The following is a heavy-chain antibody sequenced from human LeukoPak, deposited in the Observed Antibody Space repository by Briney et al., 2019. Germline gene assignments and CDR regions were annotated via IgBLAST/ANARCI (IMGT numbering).Heavy chain of an antibody. CDR2: IYTSGST. CDR3: ATYSSSSAEYFQH. Sequence: SQTLSLTCAVSGGSISSGGYSWSWIRQPAGRGLEWIGRIYTSGSTNYNPSLKSRVTMSVDTSKNHFSLKLSSVTAADTAVYYCATYSSSSAEYFQHWGQGTLVTVSS. J-gene: IGHJ1*01. V-gene: IGHV4-61*02. D-gene: IGHD6-6*01. CDR1: GGSISSGGYS.